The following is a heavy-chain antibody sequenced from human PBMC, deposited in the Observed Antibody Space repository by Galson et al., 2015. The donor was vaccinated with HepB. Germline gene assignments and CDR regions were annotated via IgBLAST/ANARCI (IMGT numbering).Heavy chain of an antibody. D-gene: IGHD4-17*01. CDR2: IWYDGSNK. CDR1: GFTFSSYG. V-gene: IGHV3-33*01. Sequence: SLRLSCAASGFTFSSYGMHWVRQAPGKGLEWVAVIWYDGSNKYYADSVKGRFTISRDNSKNTLYLQMNSLRAEDTAVYYCASTYGDYPYYFDYWGQGTLVTVSS. CDR3: ASTYGDYPYYFDY. J-gene: IGHJ4*02.